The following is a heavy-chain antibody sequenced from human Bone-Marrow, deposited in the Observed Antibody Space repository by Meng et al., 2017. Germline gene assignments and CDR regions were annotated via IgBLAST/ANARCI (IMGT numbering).Heavy chain of an antibody. CDR2: IYHSGST. J-gene: IGHJ5*02. D-gene: IGHD2-2*01. Sequence: LSCTVSGGSISSYYWGWIRQPPGKGLEWIGSIYHSGSTYYNPSLKSRVTISVDTSKNQFSLKLSSVTAADTAVYYCARVVPAARDWFDPWGQGTLVTVSS. CDR3: ARVVPAARDWFDP. V-gene: IGHV4-38-2*02. CDR1: GGSISSYY.